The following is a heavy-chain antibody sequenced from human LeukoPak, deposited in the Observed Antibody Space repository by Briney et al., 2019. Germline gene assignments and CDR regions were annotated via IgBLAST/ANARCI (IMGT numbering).Heavy chain of an antibody. J-gene: IGHJ4*02. D-gene: IGHD5-12*01. CDR2: ISTSSRTI. V-gene: IGHV3-48*01. CDR1: GFTFSSYS. CDR3: ARGGEATILYYFDY. Sequence: GGSLRLSCAASGFTFSSYSMNWVRQAPGKGLEWVSYISTSSRTIYYADSVKGRFTISRDNAKNSLYLQMNSLRAEHTAVYYCARGGEATILYYFDYWGQGTLATVSS.